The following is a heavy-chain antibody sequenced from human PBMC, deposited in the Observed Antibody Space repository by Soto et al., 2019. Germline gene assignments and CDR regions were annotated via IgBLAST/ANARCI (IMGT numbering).Heavy chain of an antibody. J-gene: IGHJ4*02. D-gene: IGHD1-1*01. V-gene: IGHV2-26*01. CDR1: GFSLSNARMG. CDR2: IFSNDDK. Sequence: QVTLKESGSVVVKPTETLTLTCTVSGFSLSNARMGVSLLRQPPGKALEWLAHIFSNDDKSYSISLKSSLTITKNTTKSQVVLTMTNMDPVDTATYYCAPTYRGSWNVRGPRDWGQGTLVTVSS. CDR3: APTYRGSWNVRGPRD.